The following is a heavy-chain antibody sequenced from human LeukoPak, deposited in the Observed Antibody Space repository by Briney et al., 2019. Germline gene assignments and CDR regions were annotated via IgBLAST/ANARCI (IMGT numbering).Heavy chain of an antibody. V-gene: IGHV4-59*01. D-gene: IGHD6-19*01. J-gene: IGHJ4*02. CDR2: IYYSGST. CDR3: ARLAVAGHIDY. Sequence: SETLSLTCTVSGGSISSYYWSWIRQPSGKGLEWIGYIYYSGSTNYNPSLKSRVTISVDTSKNQFSLKLSSVTAADTAVYYCARLAVAGHIDYWGQGTLVIVSS. CDR1: GGSISSYY.